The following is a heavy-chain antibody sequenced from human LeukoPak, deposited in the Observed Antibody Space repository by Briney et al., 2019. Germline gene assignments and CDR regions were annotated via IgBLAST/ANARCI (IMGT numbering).Heavy chain of an antibody. J-gene: IGHJ4*02. V-gene: IGHV3-30-3*01. CDR1: GFTFSSYA. CDR2: ISYDGSNK. CDR3: ARVLIAARQQAFDY. Sequence: GGSLRLSCAASGFTFSSYAMHWVRQAPGKGLEWVAVISYDGSNKYYADSVKGRFTISRDNSKNTLYLQINSLRAEDTAVYYCARVLIAARQQAFDYWGQGTLVTVSS. D-gene: IGHD6-6*01.